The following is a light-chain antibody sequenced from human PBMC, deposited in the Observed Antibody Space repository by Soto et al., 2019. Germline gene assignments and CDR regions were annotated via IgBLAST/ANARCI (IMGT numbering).Light chain of an antibody. V-gene: IGKV1-6*01. CDR2: EAS. CDR3: LQDYSYPYT. J-gene: IGKJ2*01. CDR1: QGIRND. Sequence: AIQMTQSPSSLSASVGDRVTITCRASQGIRNDLGWYQQKPGKAPKILIYEASRLQSGVPSRFSGGGSGSAFTLTISSLQPEDIATYYCLQDYSYPYTFGQGTKLEIK.